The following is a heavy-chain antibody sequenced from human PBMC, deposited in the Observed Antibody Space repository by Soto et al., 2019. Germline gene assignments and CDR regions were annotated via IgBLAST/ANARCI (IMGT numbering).Heavy chain of an antibody. D-gene: IGHD3-16*01. CDR1: GFTFSSYG. Sequence: QAQLVESGGGVVQPGRSLRLSCAASGFTFSSYGMHWVRKAPGTGLEWVAVISYDGGLQHYADSVKGRFIISRDNSKNLVIMQITSLIVDPTAVYYCVSDAGAVYASVPYSWGQGTLVSVSS. CDR3: VSDAGAVYASVPYS. J-gene: IGHJ4*02. CDR2: ISYDGGLQ. V-gene: IGHV3-30*03.